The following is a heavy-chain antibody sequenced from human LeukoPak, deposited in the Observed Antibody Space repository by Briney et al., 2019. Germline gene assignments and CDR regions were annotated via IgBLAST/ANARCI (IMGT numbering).Heavy chain of an antibody. D-gene: IGHD6-6*01. CDR3: AASIAARPGYYYGMDV. J-gene: IGHJ6*02. V-gene: IGHV4-30-2*01. CDR1: GGSISSGGYS. Sequence: SETLSPTCAVSGGSISSGGYSWSWIRQPPGKGLEWIGYTYHSGSTYYNPSLKSRVTISVDRSKNQFSLKLSSVTAADTAVYYCAASIAARPGYYYGMDVWGQGTTVTVSS. CDR2: TYHSGST.